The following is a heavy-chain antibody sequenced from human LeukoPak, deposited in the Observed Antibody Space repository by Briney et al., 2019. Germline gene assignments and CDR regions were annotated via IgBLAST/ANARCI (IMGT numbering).Heavy chain of an antibody. D-gene: IGHD6-13*01. CDR3: AKDAGHSSSWSPDYYYYYMDV. CDR1: GFTFSSYA. Sequence: GSLRLSCAASGFTFSSYAMSWVRQAPGKGLEWVSAISGSGGSTYYADSVKGRFTISRDNSKNTLYLQMNSLRAEDTAVYYCAKDAGHSSSWSPDYYYYYMDVWGKGTTVTVSS. CDR2: ISGSGGST. V-gene: IGHV3-23*01. J-gene: IGHJ6*03.